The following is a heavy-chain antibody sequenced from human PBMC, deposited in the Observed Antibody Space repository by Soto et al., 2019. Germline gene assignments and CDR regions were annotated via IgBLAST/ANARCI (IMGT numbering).Heavy chain of an antibody. Sequence: QVQLVQSGAEVKKPGASVKVSCKASGYTFTSYGISWVRQAPGQGLEWMGWIRAYNGNTNXAQKLQGRVTMTTDTXXSTXYMXLRSLRSDDTAVYYCARDLPTMDVWGQGTTVTVSS. CDR3: ARDLPTMDV. CDR1: GYTFTSYG. V-gene: IGHV1-18*01. CDR2: IRAYNGNT. J-gene: IGHJ6*02.